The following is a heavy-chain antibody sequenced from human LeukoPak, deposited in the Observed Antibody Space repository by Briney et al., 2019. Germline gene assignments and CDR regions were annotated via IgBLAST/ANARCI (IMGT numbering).Heavy chain of an antibody. CDR3: ARVVRDGYNRIDY. CDR1: GFTFSTDE. CDR2: ISGTGSTI. D-gene: IGHD5-24*01. Sequence: PGGSLRLSCAASGFTFSTDEMNWVRQAPGKGLEWVSYISGTGSTIYYADSVKGRFTISRDNAKKSLYLQMNSLRAEDTAVYYCARVVRDGYNRIDYWGQGTLVTVSS. J-gene: IGHJ4*02. V-gene: IGHV3-48*03.